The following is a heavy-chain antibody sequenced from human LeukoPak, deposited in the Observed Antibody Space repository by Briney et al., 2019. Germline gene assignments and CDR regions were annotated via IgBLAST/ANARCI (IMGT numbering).Heavy chain of an antibody. CDR1: GFSFSTYE. Sequence: GGSLRLSCAASGFSFSTYEMNWVRQAPGKGLEWVSYISSSSSTIYYADSVKGRFTISRDNAKNSLYLQMNSLRAEDTAVYYCARDSSSWYLGVLDVGYFDYWGQGTLVTVSS. D-gene: IGHD6-13*01. V-gene: IGHV3-48*03. CDR3: ARDSSSWYLGVLDVGYFDY. CDR2: ISSSSSTI. J-gene: IGHJ4*02.